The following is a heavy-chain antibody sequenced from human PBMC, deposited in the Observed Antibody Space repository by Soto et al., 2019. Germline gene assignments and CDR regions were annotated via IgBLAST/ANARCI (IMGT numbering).Heavy chain of an antibody. J-gene: IGHJ6*02. D-gene: IGHD5-18*01. V-gene: IGHV1-18*01. Sequence: ASVKVSCKASGYTFTSYGISWVRQAPGQGLEWMGWISAYNGKTNYAQKLQGRVTMTTDTSTSTAYMERRSLRSDDTAVYYCARFGNGYSYGRYYYYGMDVWGQGTTVTVSS. CDR3: ARFGNGYSYGRYYYYGMDV. CDR1: GYTFTSYG. CDR2: ISAYNGKT.